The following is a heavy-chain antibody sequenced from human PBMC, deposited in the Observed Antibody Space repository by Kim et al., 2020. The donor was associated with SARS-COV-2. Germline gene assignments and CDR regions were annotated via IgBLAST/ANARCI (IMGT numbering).Heavy chain of an antibody. J-gene: IGHJ4*02. CDR3: ARGRIPGTHFDY. V-gene: IGHV4-34*01. Sequence: SETLSLTCAVYVGSFSGYYWSWIRQPPGKGLEWIGEINHSGSTNYNPSLKSRVTLSVDTSKNQFSLKLTSVTAADTAVYYCARGRIPGTHFDYWGQGTLV. D-gene: IGHD2-2*01. CDR1: VGSFSGYY. CDR2: INHSGST.